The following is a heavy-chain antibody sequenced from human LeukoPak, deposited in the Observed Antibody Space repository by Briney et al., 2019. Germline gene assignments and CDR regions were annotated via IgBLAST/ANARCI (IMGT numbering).Heavy chain of an antibody. D-gene: IGHD6-19*01. CDR1: GYTFTSYG. J-gene: IGHJ6*03. CDR3: ARVTRGWYEGYYYYMDV. Sequence: GASVKVSCKASGYTFTSYGISWVRQAPGQGLEWMGWISAYNGNTNYAQKLQGRVTMTTDTSTSTAYMELSSLRSEDTAVYYCARVTRGWYEGYYYYMDVWGKGTTVIISS. CDR2: ISAYNGNT. V-gene: IGHV1-18*01.